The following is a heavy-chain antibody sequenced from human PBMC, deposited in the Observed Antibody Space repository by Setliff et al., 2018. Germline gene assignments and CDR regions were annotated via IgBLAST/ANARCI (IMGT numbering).Heavy chain of an antibody. CDR1: GYTFTSYG. D-gene: IGHD2-21*01. Sequence: ASVKVSFKASGYTFTSYGFSWVRQAPGQGLEWMGWISVYNGKTKYAQKFQGRVTMTTDTSTRTAYMEVTSLRSDDTAVYYCATEKFPGDWGDYWGQGTLVTVPS. J-gene: IGHJ4*02. CDR2: ISVYNGKT. CDR3: ATEKFPGDWGDY. V-gene: IGHV1-18*01.